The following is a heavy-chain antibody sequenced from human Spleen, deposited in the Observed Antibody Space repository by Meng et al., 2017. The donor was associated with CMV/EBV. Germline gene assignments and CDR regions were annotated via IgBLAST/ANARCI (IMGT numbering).Heavy chain of an antibody. V-gene: IGHV3-11*01. CDR1: GFTFSDYY. CDR3: ATRWGYFDY. Sequence: GGSLRLSCEASGFTFSDYYMSWIRQAPGKGLEWLSYIDITSSTIYYVDSVKGRFTISRDNAKNSLYLQMNSLRVEDTAVYYCATRWGYFDYWGQGTLVTVSS. CDR2: IDITSSTI. J-gene: IGHJ4*02. D-gene: IGHD1-26*01.